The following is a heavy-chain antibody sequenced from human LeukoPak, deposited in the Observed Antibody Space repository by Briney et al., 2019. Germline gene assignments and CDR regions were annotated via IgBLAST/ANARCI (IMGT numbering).Heavy chain of an antibody. D-gene: IGHD4-23*01. CDR2: IRQDGGEK. Sequence: TGGSLRLSCAASGFTFSTYWMSWVRQAPGKGLEWVANIRQDGGEKYYVDSVRGRFTISRDNAKNSLYLQMNSLGAEDTAVYYCASYGGNLDYWGQGTLVTVSS. CDR1: GFTFSTYW. J-gene: IGHJ4*02. V-gene: IGHV3-7*01. CDR3: ASYGGNLDY.